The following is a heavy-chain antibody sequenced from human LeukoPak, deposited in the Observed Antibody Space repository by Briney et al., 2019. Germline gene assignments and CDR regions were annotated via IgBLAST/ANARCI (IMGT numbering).Heavy chain of an antibody. J-gene: IGHJ4*02. CDR2: ISWNSGSI. V-gene: IGHV3-9*01. CDR3: ARDPMWYCSSTSCYGGFDY. CDR1: GFTFDDYA. Sequence: RPGGSLRLSCAASGFTFDDYAMHWVRQAPGKGLEWVSGISWNSGSIGYADSVKGRFTISRDNAKNSLYLQMNSLRAEDTAVYYCARDPMWYCSSTSCYGGFDYWGQGTLVTVSS. D-gene: IGHD2-2*01.